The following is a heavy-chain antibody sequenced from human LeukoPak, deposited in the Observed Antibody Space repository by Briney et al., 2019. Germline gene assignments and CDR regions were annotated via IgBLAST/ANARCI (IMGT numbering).Heavy chain of an antibody. Sequence: SETLSLTCAVYGGSFSGYYWSWIRQPPGKGLEWIGEINHSGSTNYNPSLKSRVTISVDTSKNQFSLNLSSVTAADTAVYFCARERAAMDSWGQGTLVTVSS. CDR1: GGSFSGYY. J-gene: IGHJ4*02. D-gene: IGHD5-18*01. CDR3: ARERAAMDS. CDR2: INHSGST. V-gene: IGHV4-34*01.